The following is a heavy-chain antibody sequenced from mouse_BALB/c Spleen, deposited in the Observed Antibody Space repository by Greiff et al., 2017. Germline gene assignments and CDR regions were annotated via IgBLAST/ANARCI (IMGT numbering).Heavy chain of an antibody. CDR1: GFTFSSYA. CDR2: ISSGGSYT. J-gene: IGHJ2*01. Sequence: EVMLVESGGGLVKPGGSLKLSCAASGFTFSSYAMSWVRQTPEKRLEWVATISSGGSYTYYPDSVKGRFTISRDNAKNTLYLQMSSLRFEDTAMYYCASNYYGLDYWGQGTTLTVSS. D-gene: IGHD1-2*01. V-gene: IGHV5-9-1*01. CDR3: ASNYYGLDY.